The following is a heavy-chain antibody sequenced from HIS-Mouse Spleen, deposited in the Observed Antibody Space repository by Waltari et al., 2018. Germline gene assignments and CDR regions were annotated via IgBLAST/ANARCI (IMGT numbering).Heavy chain of an antibody. D-gene: IGHD3-10*01. CDR1: GGSFSGYY. J-gene: IGHJ2*01. V-gene: IGHV4-34*01. CDR3: ARGYYGSGSYSRRWYFDL. CDR2: INHSGST. Sequence: QVQLQQWGAGLLKPSETLSLTCAVYGGSFSGYYWSWIRKPPGKGLEWIGEINHSGSTNYNPSLKSRVTISVDTSKNQFSLKLSSVTAADTAVYYCARGYYGSGSYSRRWYFDLWGRGTLVTVSS.